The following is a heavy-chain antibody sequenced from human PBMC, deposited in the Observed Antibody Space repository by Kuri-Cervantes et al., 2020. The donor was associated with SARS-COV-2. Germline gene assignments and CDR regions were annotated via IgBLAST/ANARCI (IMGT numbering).Heavy chain of an antibody. CDR3: ARHYGDYTLPLYYFDY. V-gene: IGHV1-18*01. CDR2: ISAYNGNT. J-gene: IGHJ4*02. Sequence: ASVKVSCKASGYTFTSYGISWVRQAPGQGLEWMGWISAYNGNTNYAQKLQGRVTMTTDTSTSTAYMELRSLRSDDTALYYCARHYGDYTLPLYYFDYWGQGTLVTVSS. CDR1: GYTFTSYG. D-gene: IGHD4-17*01.